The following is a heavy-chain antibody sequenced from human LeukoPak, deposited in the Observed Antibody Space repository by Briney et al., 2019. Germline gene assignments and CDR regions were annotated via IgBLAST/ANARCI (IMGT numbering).Heavy chain of an antibody. CDR2: IIPIFGTA. CDR1: GGTFSSYA. Sequence: SVKVSCKASGGTFSSYAISWVRQAPGQGLEWMGGIIPIFGTANYAQKFQGRVTITADESTSTAYMELSSLRSEDTAVYYCARAGSYYPALYLDWGQGTLVSVSS. CDR3: ARAGSYYPALYLD. D-gene: IGHD3-10*01. V-gene: IGHV1-69*01. J-gene: IGHJ4*02.